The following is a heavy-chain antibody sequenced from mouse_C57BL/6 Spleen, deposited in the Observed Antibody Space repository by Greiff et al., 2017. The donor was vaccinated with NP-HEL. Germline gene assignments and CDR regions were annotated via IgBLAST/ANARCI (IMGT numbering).Heavy chain of an antibody. J-gene: IGHJ2*01. CDR3: ARYWDEDYFDY. Sequence: EVQLQQSGAELVKPGASVKLSCTASGFNIKDYYMHWVKQRPEQGLEWIGRIDPEDGETKYAPKFQGKATITADTSSNTDYLQLSSLTPEDSAVYYVARYWDEDYFDYWGQGTTLTVSS. V-gene: IGHV14-2*01. CDR2: IDPEDGET. D-gene: IGHD4-1*01. CDR1: GFNIKDYY.